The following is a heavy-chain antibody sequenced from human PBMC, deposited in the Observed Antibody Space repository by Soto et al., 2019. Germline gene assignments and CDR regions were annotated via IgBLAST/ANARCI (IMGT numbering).Heavy chain of an antibody. D-gene: IGHD5-18*01. V-gene: IGHV1-2*02. CDR3: ARDHSYGFLLARKYFGSDSAFDI. Sequence: ASVKVSCKASGYTFTGYYMHWVRQAPGQGLEWMGWINPNSGGTNYAQKFQGRVTMTRDTSISTAYMELSRLRSDDTAVYYCARDHSYGFLLARKYFGSDSAFDIWGQGTMVTVSS. CDR1: GYTFTGYY. J-gene: IGHJ3*02. CDR2: INPNSGGT.